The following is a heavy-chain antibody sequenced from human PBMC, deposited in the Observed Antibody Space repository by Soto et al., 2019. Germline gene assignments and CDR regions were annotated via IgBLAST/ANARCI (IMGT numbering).Heavy chain of an antibody. Sequence: GGSLRLSCAASGFTFSGSAMHWVRQASGKGLEWVGRIRSKANSYATAYAASVKGRFTISRDDSKNTAYLQMNSLKTEDTAVYYCTMDGGFEYSGPYGMDVWGQGTTVTVSS. J-gene: IGHJ6*02. D-gene: IGHD5-18*01. CDR1: GFTFSGSA. V-gene: IGHV3-73*01. CDR2: IRSKANSYAT. CDR3: TMDGGFEYSGPYGMDV.